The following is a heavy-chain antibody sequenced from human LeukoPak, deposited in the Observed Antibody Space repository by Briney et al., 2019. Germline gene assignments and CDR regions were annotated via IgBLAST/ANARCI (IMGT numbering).Heavy chain of an antibody. V-gene: IGHV3-48*01. Sequence: SGGSLRLSCAASGFTFSIAWMSWVRQAPGKGLEWVSYISSSSSTIYYADSVKGRFTISRDNAKNSLYLQMNSLRAEDTAVYYCAREGAVAVVPLFDYWGQGTLVTVSS. CDR3: AREGAVAVVPLFDY. CDR1: GFTFSIAW. J-gene: IGHJ4*02. D-gene: IGHD6-19*01. CDR2: ISSSSSTI.